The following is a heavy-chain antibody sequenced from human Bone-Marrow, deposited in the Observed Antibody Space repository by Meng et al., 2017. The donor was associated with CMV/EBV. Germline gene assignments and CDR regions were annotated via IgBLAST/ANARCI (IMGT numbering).Heavy chain of an antibody. CDR2: ISSSSSYI. J-gene: IGHJ6*02. D-gene: IGHD2-2*01. CDR1: GFTFSSYS. CDR3: ARTEVTAAGHHNHYGMDV. Sequence: GESLKISCAASGFTFSSYSMNWVRQAPGKGLEWVSSISSSSSYIYYADSVKGRFTISRDNAKNSLYLQMNSLRAEDTAVYYCARTEVTAAGHHNHYGMDVWGQGTTVTVSS. V-gene: IGHV3-21*01.